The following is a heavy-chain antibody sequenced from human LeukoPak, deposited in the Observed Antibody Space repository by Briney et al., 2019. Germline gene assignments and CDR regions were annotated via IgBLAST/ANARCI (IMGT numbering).Heavy chain of an antibody. CDR3: ASEPYGDYHHMGPTPFDP. V-gene: IGHV3-7*01. CDR1: GFTFSSYW. J-gene: IGHJ5*02. CDR2: IKQDGSEK. D-gene: IGHD4-17*01. Sequence: GGSLRLSCAASGFTFSSYWMSWVRQAPGKGLEWVANIKQDGSEKYYVDSVKGRFTISRDNAKNSLYLHMNSLRAEDTAVYYCASEPYGDYHHMGPTPFDPWGQGTLVTVSS.